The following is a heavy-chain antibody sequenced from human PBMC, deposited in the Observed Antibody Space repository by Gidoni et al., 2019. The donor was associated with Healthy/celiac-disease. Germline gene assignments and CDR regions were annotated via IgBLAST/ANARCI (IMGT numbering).Heavy chain of an antibody. V-gene: IGHV5-51*01. Sequence: EVQLVQSGAEVKKPGASLKISCTGSGYSFTSYWIGWVRQMPGKGLEWMGIIYPGDSDTRYSPSFQGQVTISADKSISTAYLQWSSLKASDTAMYYCARSLGGVVVVAATGVDWFDPWGQGTLVTVSS. CDR3: ARSLGGVVVVAATGVDWFDP. J-gene: IGHJ5*02. D-gene: IGHD2-15*01. CDR1: GYSFTSYW. CDR2: IYPGDSDT.